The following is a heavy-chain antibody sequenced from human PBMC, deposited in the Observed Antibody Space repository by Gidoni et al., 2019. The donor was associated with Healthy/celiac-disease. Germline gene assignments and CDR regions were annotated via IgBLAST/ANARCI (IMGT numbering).Heavy chain of an antibody. J-gene: IGHJ4*02. CDR3: ARGQGYSSSFGAGDY. V-gene: IGHV3-33*01. Sequence: QVQLVESGGGVVQPGRSLRLSCAASGFTFSSSGMHWVRQAPGKGLEWVAVIWYDGSNKYYADSVKGRFTISRDNSKNTLYLQMNSLRAEDTAVYYCARGQGYSSSFGAGDYWGQGTLVTVSS. D-gene: IGHD6-13*01. CDR1: GFTFSSSG. CDR2: IWYDGSNK.